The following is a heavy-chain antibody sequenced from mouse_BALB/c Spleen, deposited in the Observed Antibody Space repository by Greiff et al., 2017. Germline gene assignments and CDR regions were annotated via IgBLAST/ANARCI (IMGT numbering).Heavy chain of an antibody. CDR3: ARDLLRSLYAMDY. V-gene: IGHV5-6-3*01. J-gene: IGHJ4*01. CDR2: INSNGGST. Sequence: DVKLVESGGGLVQPGGSLKLSCAASGFTFSSYGMSWVRQTPDKRLELVATINSNGGSTYYPDSVKGRFTISRDNAKNTLYLQMSSLKSEDTAMYYCARDLLRSLYAMDYWGQGTSVTVSS. D-gene: IGHD1-1*01. CDR1: GFTFSSYG.